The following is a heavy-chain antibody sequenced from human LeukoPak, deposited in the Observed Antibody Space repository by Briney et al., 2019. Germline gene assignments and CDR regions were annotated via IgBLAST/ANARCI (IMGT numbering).Heavy chain of an antibody. CDR2: IYHSGST. V-gene: IGHV4-38-2*01. D-gene: IGHD3-3*01. CDR3: ARTYYDFWSGYYAYYFDY. CDR1: GYSISSGYY. J-gene: IGHJ4*02. Sequence: PSETLSLTCAVSGYSISSGYYWGWIRQPPGKGLEWIGSIYHSGSTYYNPSLRSRVTISVDTSKNQFSLKLSSVTAADTAAYYCARTYYDFWSGYYAYYFDYWGQGTLVTVSS.